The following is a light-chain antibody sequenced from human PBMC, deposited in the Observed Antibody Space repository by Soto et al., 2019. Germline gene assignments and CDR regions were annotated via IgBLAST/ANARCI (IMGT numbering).Light chain of an antibody. J-gene: IGKJ5*01. CDR1: QSISSW. CDR3: QQYHSYSIT. V-gene: IGKV1-5*03. CDR2: EAS. Sequence: DIQMTQSPSTLSASVGDRVTITCRASQSISSWLAWYQQRPGKAPKLLIYEASIFESGVPSRFSGSGSGTDFTLTISSLQPDDFATYYCQQYHSYSITFGQGTRLEIK.